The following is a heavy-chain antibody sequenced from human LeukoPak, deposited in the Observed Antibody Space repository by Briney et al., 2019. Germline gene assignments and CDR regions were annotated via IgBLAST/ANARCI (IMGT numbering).Heavy chain of an antibody. CDR2: INPNSSGT. CDR3: ARVKEWTIFGVVIRVFDY. Sequence: ASVKVSCKASGYTFTGYYMHWVRQAPGQGLEWMGWINPNSSGTNYAQKFQGRVTMTRDTSISTAYMELSRLRSDDTAVYYCARVKEWTIFGVVIRVFDYWGQGTLVTVSS. J-gene: IGHJ4*02. CDR1: GYTFTGYY. D-gene: IGHD3-3*01. V-gene: IGHV1-2*02.